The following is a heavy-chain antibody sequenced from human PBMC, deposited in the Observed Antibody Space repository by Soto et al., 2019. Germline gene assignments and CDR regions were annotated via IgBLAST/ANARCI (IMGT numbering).Heavy chain of an antibody. J-gene: IGHJ4*02. CDR2: INHSGST. CDR3: ARGFSVVSGSEFDY. CDR1: GGSFSGYY. V-gene: IGHV4-34*01. Sequence: PSETLSLTCAVYGGSFSGYYWSWIRQPPGKGLEWIGEINHSGSTNYNPSLKSRVTISVDTSKNQFSLKLSSVTAADTAVYYCARGFSVVSGSEFDYWGQGTLVTVSS. D-gene: IGHD3-22*01.